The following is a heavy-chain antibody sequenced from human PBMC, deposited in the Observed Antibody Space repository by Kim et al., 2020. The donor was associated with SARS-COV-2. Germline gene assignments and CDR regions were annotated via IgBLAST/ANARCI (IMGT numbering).Heavy chain of an antibody. CDR2: ISGRTGYT. J-gene: IGHJ4*02. CDR1: GFTFSDRY. CDR3: ARGFPQSGLFDS. D-gene: IGHD5-12*01. Sequence: GGSLRLSCAASGFTFSDRYMSWIRQAPGKGLEWISYISGRTGYTNYADSVKGRFTISRDNAKNSLYLQMNSLRAEDTAVYYCARGFPQSGLFDSWGQGTL. V-gene: IGHV3-11*05.